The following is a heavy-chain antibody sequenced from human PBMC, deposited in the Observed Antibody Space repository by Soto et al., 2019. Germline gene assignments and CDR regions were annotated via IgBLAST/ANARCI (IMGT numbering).Heavy chain of an antibody. V-gene: IGHV2-5*02. J-gene: IGHJ4*02. Sequence: QITLKESGPTLVKPTQTLTLTCTFSGFSLSTGGVGVGWIRQPPGKALEWLGIIYWDDDRRYSPSLKSRLTIXKXISKNQVVLTMTNMDPVDTATYYCALKYSSGWYIDYWGQGTLVTVSS. CDR3: ALKYSSGWYIDY. CDR1: GFSLSTGGVG. CDR2: IYWDDDR. D-gene: IGHD6-19*01.